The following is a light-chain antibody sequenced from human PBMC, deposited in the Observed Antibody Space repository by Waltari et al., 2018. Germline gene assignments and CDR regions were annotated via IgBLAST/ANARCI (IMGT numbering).Light chain of an antibody. CDR1: SLRSYY. CDR3: NSRDTSGNHVV. J-gene: IGLJ2*01. Sequence: SSELTQDPAVSVALGQTVRITCQGDSLRSYYASWYQQKPGQAPVLVIYGKNKRPSGIPDRFSGSTSGNTASLTISGAHAEDEADHYCNSRDTSGNHVVFGGGTKLTVL. CDR2: GKN. V-gene: IGLV3-19*01.